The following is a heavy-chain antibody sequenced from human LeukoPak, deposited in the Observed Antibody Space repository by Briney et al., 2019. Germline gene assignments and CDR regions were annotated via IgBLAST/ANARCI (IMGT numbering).Heavy chain of an antibody. V-gene: IGHV3-33*06. D-gene: IGHD1-1*01. J-gene: IGHJ6*02. CDR1: GFTFSSYG. CDR3: ANQFCTTLNYYYYYGMDV. CDR2: IWYDGSNK. Sequence: GGSLRPSCAASGFTFSSYGMRWVRQAPGKGLEWVAVIWYDGSNKYYADSVKGRFTISRDNSKNTLYLQMNSLRAEDTAVYYCANQFCTTLNYYYYYGMDVWGQGTTVTVSS.